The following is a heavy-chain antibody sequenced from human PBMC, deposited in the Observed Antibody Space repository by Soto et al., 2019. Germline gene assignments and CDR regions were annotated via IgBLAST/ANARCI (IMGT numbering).Heavy chain of an antibody. CDR3: ARDQTYCGGDCYSRDAFDI. CDR1: GYTFTSYY. J-gene: IGHJ3*02. D-gene: IGHD2-21*01. Sequence: GASLKVSCKSSGYTFTSYYIHWVRQAPGQGLEWMGIINPSGGSTSYAQKFQGRVTMTRDTSTSTVYMELSSLRSEDTAVYYCARDQTYCGGDCYSRDAFDIWGQGTMVTVSS. CDR2: INPSGGST. V-gene: IGHV1-46*03.